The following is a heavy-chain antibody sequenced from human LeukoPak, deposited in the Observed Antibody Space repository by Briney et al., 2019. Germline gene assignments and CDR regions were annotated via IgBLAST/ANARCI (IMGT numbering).Heavy chain of an antibody. CDR1: GGSISSYY. CDR2: IYTSGST. CDR3: ARGPYCSSTSCYGYYYYYYMDV. J-gene: IGHJ6*03. Sequence: SETLSLTCTVSGGSISSYYWSWLRQPAGKGLEWIGRIYTSGSTNYNPSLKSRVTMSVDTSKNQFSLKLSSVTAADTAVYYCARGPYCSSTSCYGYYYYYYMDVWGKGTTVTVSS. V-gene: IGHV4-4*07. D-gene: IGHD2-2*01.